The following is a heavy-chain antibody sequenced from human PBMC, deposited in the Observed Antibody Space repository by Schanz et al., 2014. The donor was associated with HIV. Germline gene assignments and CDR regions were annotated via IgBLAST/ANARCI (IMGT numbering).Heavy chain of an antibody. CDR3: ARGLKDYYYALDV. J-gene: IGHJ6*02. CDR1: GYTFTSYY. D-gene: IGHD3-16*01. Sequence: QVQLVQSGAEVKKPGASVKVSCKASGYTFTSYYMHWVRQAPGQGLEWMGWFNPYSGGRIYAQQFQGRVVMTRDTSISTAYMELSGLTSDDTAVYYCARGLKDYYYALDVWGQGTTVIVSS. CDR2: FNPYSGGR. V-gene: IGHV1-2*02.